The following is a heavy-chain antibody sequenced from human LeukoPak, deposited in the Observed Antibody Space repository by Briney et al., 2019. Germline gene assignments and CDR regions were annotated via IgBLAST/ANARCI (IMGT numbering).Heavy chain of an antibody. CDR2: INHSGST. V-gene: IGHV4-34*01. D-gene: IGHD5-24*01. Sequence: SETLSLTCAVYGGSFSGYYWSWIRQPPGKGLEWIGEINHSGSTNYNASLKSRVTISVDTSKNQFSLKLSSVTAADTAVYYCARAPVEMATIGRFDYWGQGTLVTVSS. CDR3: ARAPVEMATIGRFDY. J-gene: IGHJ4*02. CDR1: GGSFSGYY.